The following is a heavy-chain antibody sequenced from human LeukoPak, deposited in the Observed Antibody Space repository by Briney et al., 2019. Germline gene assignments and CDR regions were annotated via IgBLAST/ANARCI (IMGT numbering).Heavy chain of an antibody. CDR1: GGSITSYY. J-gene: IGHJ6*02. CDR2: IYYSGNT. CDR3: ARSSSSWYGMDV. V-gene: IGHV4-59*01. Sequence: SVTLSLTCTVSGGSITSYYWSWIRQPPGKGLEWIGYIYYSGNTNYNPSPKSRVTISVDTSKNQFSLKLSSVTAADTAVYYCARSSSSWYGMDVWGQGTTVTVSS. D-gene: IGHD6-13*01.